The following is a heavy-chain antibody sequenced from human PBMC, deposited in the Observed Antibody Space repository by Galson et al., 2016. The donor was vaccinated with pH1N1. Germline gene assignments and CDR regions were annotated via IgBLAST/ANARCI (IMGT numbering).Heavy chain of an antibody. CDR3: AVDTVPNGADH. J-gene: IGHJ5*02. CDR2: IYPGGGT. V-gene: IGHV3-53*01. Sequence: SLRLSCAASGFLVTDRFMSWVRQAPGKRPEWVSIIYPGGGTYYADFLEGRFTISRDTSQNMLFLHMNTWKAEDTALYYCAVDTVPNGADHWGQGTLVTVSS. D-gene: IGHD4-17*01. CDR1: GFLVTDRF.